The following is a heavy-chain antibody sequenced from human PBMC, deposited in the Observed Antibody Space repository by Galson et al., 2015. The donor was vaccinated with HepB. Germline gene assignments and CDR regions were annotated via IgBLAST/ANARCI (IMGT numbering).Heavy chain of an antibody. CDR1: GGSISSGDYY. Sequence: TLSLTCTVSGGSISSGDYYWSWIRQPPGKGLEWIGYIYYSGSTYYNPSLKSRVTISVDTSKNQFSLKLSSVTAADTAVYYCAREGIAARLGFDYWGQGTLVTVSS. CDR2: IYYSGST. J-gene: IGHJ4*02. V-gene: IGHV4-30-4*01. CDR3: AREGIAARLGFDY. D-gene: IGHD6-13*01.